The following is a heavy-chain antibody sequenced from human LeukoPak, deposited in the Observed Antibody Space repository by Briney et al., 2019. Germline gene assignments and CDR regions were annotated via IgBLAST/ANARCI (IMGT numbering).Heavy chain of an antibody. J-gene: IGHJ4*02. V-gene: IGHV1-2*02. CDR3: VREGEGPLSKDFDY. CDR1: GVTFTDHY. Sequence: GSVKVSCKSSGVTFTDHYIHWVRQGPGQGLEWMGYIGPHSTFTSSPQEFQGRVTMTRDASMSTAYMELTRLTSDDTAVYYCVREGEGPLSKDFDYWGQGTLVTVSS. D-gene: IGHD2/OR15-2a*01. CDR2: IGPHSTFT.